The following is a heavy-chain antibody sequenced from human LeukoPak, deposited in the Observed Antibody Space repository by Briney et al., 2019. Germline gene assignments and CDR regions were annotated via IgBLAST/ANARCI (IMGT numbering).Heavy chain of an antibody. CDR1: GGSISSYY. Sequence: SETLSLTCTVSGGSISSYYWSWIRQPPGKGLEWIGYIYYSGSTNYNPSLKSRVTISVDTSENQFSLKLSSVAAADTAVYYCARLYFDWPDWYFDLWGRGTLVTVSS. D-gene: IGHD3-9*01. CDR3: ARLYFDWPDWYFDL. J-gene: IGHJ2*01. CDR2: IYYSGST. V-gene: IGHV4-59*01.